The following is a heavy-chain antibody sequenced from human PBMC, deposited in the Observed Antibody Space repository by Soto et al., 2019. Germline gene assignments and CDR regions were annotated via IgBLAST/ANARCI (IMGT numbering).Heavy chain of an antibody. CDR3: AKRRGIHYDILTGPNWFDP. CDR2: ISGSGGST. J-gene: IGHJ5*02. D-gene: IGHD3-9*01. CDR1: GFTFSSYA. V-gene: IGHV3-23*01. Sequence: PGGSLRLSCEASGFTFSSYARSWVRQAPGKRLEWVSAISGSGGSTYYADSVKGRFTISRDKSKNTLYLQMNSLRAEDTAVYYCAKRRGIHYDILTGPNWFDPWGQGTLVTVSS.